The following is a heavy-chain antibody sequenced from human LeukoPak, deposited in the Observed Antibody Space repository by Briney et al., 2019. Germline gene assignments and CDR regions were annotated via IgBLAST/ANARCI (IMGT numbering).Heavy chain of an antibody. CDR2: ISYDGSNK. CDR3: ARDAYYDFWSGYYGDYYYYGMDV. D-gene: IGHD3-3*01. J-gene: IGHJ6*02. V-gene: IGHV3-30-3*01. CDR1: GFTFSSYA. Sequence: GRSLRLSCAASGFTFSSYAMHWVRQAPGKGLEWVAVISYDGSNKYYADSVKGRFTISRDNSKNTLYLQMNSLRAEDTAVYYCARDAYYDFWSGYYGDYYYYGMDVWGQGTTVTVSS.